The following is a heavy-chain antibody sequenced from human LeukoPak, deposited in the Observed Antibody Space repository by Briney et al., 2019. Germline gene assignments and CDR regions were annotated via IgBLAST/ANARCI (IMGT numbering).Heavy chain of an antibody. J-gene: IGHJ4*02. CDR2: ISSSGSII. Sequence: PGGSLRLSCASSGFAFSDYEMNWVRQAPGKGLEWVSYISSSGSIIYYADSVKGRFIISRDNAKRSLFLQMNSLRVEDTAVYYCARTMWGFDYWGQGTLVTVSS. D-gene: IGHD7-27*01. CDR1: GFAFSDYE. V-gene: IGHV3-48*03. CDR3: ARTMWGFDY.